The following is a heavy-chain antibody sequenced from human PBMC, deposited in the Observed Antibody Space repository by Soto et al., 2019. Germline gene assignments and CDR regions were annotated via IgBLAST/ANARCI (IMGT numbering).Heavy chain of an antibody. D-gene: IGHD4-4*01. CDR3: AKGIDSSNYGTFDS. J-gene: IGHJ4*02. Sequence: PWGSLRISCASSVFTFSNFGMSWVRQAPGKGLQWVSTISTSETRTYYADSVKGRLTISRDNSKNTLYLQLNSLRAEDAAVYYCAKGIDSSNYGTFDSWGQGTLVTVSS. CDR1: VFTFSNFG. CDR2: ISTSETRT. V-gene: IGHV3-23*01.